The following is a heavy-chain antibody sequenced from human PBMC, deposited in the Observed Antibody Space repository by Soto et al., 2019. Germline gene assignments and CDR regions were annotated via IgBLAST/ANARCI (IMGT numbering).Heavy chain of an antibody. D-gene: IGHD3-10*01. CDR3: AKSSGLLSIPGRRHADY. V-gene: IGHV3-23*01. CDR1: GFTFSSCA. Sequence: EVQLLESGGDLAQPGGSLRLSCAASGFTFSSCAMSWVRQAPGEGLEWVSGIGGGGATTYYADSVKGRFTISSDNSKNTLYLQMSSQRAEDTAVYYCAKSSGLLSIPGRRHADYWGQGTLVTVSP. CDR2: IGGGGATT. J-gene: IGHJ4*02.